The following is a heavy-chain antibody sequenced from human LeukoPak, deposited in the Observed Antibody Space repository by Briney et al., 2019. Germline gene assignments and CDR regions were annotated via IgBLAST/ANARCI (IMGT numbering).Heavy chain of an antibody. J-gene: IGHJ1*01. CDR3: ASERVVVVPAAIHKYFQH. CDR1: GGTFSSYA. Sequence: SVKVSCKASGGTFSSYAISWVRQAPGQGLEWMGGIIPIFGTANYAQKFQGRVTITTDESTSTAYMELSSLRSEDTAVYYCASERVVVVPAAIHKYFQHWGQGTLVTVSS. CDR2: IIPIFGTA. V-gene: IGHV1-69*05. D-gene: IGHD2-2*02.